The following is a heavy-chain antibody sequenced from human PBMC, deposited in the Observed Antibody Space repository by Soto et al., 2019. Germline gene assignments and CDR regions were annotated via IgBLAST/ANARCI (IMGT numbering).Heavy chain of an antibody. V-gene: IGHV3-74*01. CDR2: INSDGSST. D-gene: IGHD1-26*01. Sequence: PGGSLRLSCAASGFTFSSYWMHWVRQAPGKGLVWVSRINSDGSSTSYADSVKGRFTISRDNAKNTLYLQMNSLRAKDTAVYYCARVGQKWELQEWGQGTLVTVSS. CDR3: ARVGQKWELQE. J-gene: IGHJ4*02. CDR1: GFTFSSYW.